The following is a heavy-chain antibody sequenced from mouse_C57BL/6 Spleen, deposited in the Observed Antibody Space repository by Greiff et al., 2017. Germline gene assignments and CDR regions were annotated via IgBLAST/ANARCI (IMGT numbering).Heavy chain of an antibody. J-gene: IGHJ2*01. CDR3: AISAGGYYFDY. V-gene: IGHV1-54*01. Sequence: QVQLQQSGAELVRPGTSVKVSCKASGYAFTNYLIEWVKQRPGQGLEWIGVINPGSGGTNYNEKFKGKATLTADKSSSTAYMQRSSLASEDSAVYFCAISAGGYYFDYWGQGTTLTVSS. CDR1: GYAFTNYL. CDR2: INPGSGGT.